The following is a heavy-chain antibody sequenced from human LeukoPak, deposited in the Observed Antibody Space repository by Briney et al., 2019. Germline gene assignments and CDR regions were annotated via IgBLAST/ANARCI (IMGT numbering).Heavy chain of an antibody. CDR1: GFTFSTYA. CDR3: AKGGQRYDFWRFDY. CDR2: ISGRGGST. Sequence: GGSLTLSCVASGFTFSTYAMSWVRQAPGKGLEGVSSISGRGGSTYYAEPVKGRSTISRDNSRNTVYLQMNSLRAEDTAVYYCAKGGQRYDFWRFDYWGQGTLVTVSS. J-gene: IGHJ4*02. D-gene: IGHD3-3*01. V-gene: IGHV3-23*01.